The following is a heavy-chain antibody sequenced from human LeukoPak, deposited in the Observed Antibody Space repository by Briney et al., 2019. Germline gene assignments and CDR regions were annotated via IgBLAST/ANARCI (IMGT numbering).Heavy chain of an antibody. CDR1: GFTFSSYA. V-gene: IGHV3-23*01. CDR2: ISGSGGST. J-gene: IGHJ4*02. D-gene: IGHD3-16*02. Sequence: PGGSLRLSCAASGFTFSSYAMSWVRQAPGKGLEWVLAISGSGGSTYYADSVKGRFTISRDNSKNTLYLQMNSLRAEDTAVYYCARAKDDYVWGSYRSLFDYWGQGTLVTVSS. CDR3: ARAKDDYVWGSYRSLFDY.